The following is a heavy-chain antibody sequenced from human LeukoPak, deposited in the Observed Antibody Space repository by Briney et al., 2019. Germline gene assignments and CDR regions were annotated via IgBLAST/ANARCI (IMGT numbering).Heavy chain of an antibody. Sequence: GASVKVSCKASGYTFTSYYMHWVRQAPGQGLEWMGWISAYNGNTNYAQKFQDRVTVTTDTSTSTAYLELRSLRSDDTAVYYCARDRNYYDSSAYYFFDYWGQGTLVTVSS. CDR1: GYTFTSYY. J-gene: IGHJ4*02. CDR2: ISAYNGNT. CDR3: ARDRNYYDSSAYYFFDY. V-gene: IGHV1-18*04. D-gene: IGHD3-22*01.